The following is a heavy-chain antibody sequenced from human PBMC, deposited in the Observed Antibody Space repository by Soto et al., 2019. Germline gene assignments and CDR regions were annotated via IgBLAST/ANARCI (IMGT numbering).Heavy chain of an antibody. CDR3: ATLTAPTDY. CDR2: ISSDESTV. CDR1: GLTFRNYF. Sequence: QVQLVESGGGLVKPGGSLRLSCVASGLTFRNYFRNWIRQAPGKGPEWLSYISSDESTVFYADSEKGRFTTSRDNAQNSVYLQMNSLRAEDTAVYYCATLTAPTDYWGQGSLVTVSS. V-gene: IGHV3-11*01. D-gene: IGHD2-21*02. J-gene: IGHJ4*02.